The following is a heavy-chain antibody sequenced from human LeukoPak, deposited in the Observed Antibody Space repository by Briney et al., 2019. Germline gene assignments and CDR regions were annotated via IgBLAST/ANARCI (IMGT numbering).Heavy chain of an antibody. CDR2: ISYSGST. Sequence: SETLSLTCTVSGGSISSHYWSWIRQPPGKGLEWIGYISYSGSTNFNTSLKSRVNISLDTSKNQFSLKLNSMTPADTAVYYCARGSRLDYGGNGEFDYSGQGTLVTVSS. CDR1: GGSISSHY. V-gene: IGHV4-59*11. D-gene: IGHD4-23*01. J-gene: IGHJ4*02. CDR3: ARGSRLDYGGNGEFDY.